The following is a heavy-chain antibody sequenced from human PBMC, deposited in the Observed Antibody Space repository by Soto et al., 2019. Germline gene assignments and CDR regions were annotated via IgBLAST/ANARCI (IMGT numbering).Heavy chain of an antibody. J-gene: IGHJ6*02. CDR1: GFTFSNFG. D-gene: IGHD2-15*01. CDR2: ISYDGRSE. V-gene: IGHV3-30*18. CDR3: AKDLDVVMVLSATRGLDV. Sequence: GGSLRLSCVASGFTFSNFGMHWVRQAPGKGLEWVAGISYDGRSESYVDSVRGRFTLSRDNSKNTLSLQIISLRPEDTGVYYCAKDLDVVMVLSATRGLDVWGQGTTGTVAS.